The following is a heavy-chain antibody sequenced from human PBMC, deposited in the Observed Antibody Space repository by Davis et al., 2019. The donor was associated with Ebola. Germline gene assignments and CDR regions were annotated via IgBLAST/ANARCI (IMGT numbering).Heavy chain of an antibody. CDR3: ARGTNYGLDV. J-gene: IGHJ6*02. Sequence: ASVKVSCKASGYTFTGYNLHWVRQAPGQGLEWMGRVISNSGGTNYAQKLQGRVTMTRDTSISTAYMELSRLTSDDTVVYYCARGTNYGLDVWGQGTTVTVSS. V-gene: IGHV1-2*05. CDR2: VISNSGGT. CDR1: GYTFTGYN.